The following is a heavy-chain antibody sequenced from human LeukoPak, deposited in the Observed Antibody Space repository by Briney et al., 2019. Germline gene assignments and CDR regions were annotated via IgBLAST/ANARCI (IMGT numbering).Heavy chain of an antibody. CDR1: GGSISSYY. D-gene: IGHD2-2*02. J-gene: IGHJ6*03. Sequence: SETLSLTCTVSGGSISSYYWSWIRQPPGKGLEWIGYIYYSGSTNYNPSLKSRVTISVDTSKNQFSLKLSSVTAADTAVYYCARLYLRYCSSTNCYTNYYYYYMDVWGKGTTVTVSS. CDR3: ARLYLRYCSSTNCYTNYYYYYMDV. CDR2: IYYSGST. V-gene: IGHV4-59*01.